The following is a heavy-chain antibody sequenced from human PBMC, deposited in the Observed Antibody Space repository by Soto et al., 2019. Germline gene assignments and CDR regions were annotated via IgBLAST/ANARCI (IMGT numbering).Heavy chain of an antibody. J-gene: IGHJ4*02. V-gene: IGHV4-61*01. D-gene: IGHD5-12*01. CDR1: GGSVSSGSYC. CDR3: ARDGDGYNY. Sequence: QVQLQESGPGLVKPSETLSLTCTVSGGSVSSGSYCWSWIRQPPGKGLEWIGYIYSSGSTSYNPSLKSRVTISVDTSKNQFSLKLSSVTAADTAVYYCARDGDGYNYWGQGTLVTVSS. CDR2: IYSSGST.